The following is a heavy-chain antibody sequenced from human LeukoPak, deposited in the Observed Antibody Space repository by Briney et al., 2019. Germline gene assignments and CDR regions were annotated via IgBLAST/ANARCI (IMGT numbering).Heavy chain of an antibody. CDR1: GGSFSGYY. V-gene: IGHV4-34*01. CDR3: ARGSVVPAADFDY. D-gene: IGHD2-2*01. J-gene: IGHJ4*02. Sequence: SETLSLTCAVYGGSFSGYYWSWIRQPPGKGLEWIGEINHSGSTNYNPSLKSRVTISVDTSKNQFSLKLSSVTAADTAVYYCARGSVVPAADFDYWGQGTLVTVPS. CDR2: INHSGST.